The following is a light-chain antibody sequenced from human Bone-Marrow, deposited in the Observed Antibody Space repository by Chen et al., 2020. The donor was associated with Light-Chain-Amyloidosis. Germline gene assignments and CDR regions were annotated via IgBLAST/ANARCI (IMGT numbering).Light chain of an antibody. Sequence: DIVMTQFPDSLAVSLGERATINCKSSQSVLYSSNNKNYLAWYQQKPGQPPKLLISWASTRGSGVPDRFSGSGSGTFFTLTISSLQAEDVAVYCCQQYYSIPVTFVPGTKV. CDR3: QQYYSIPVT. CDR2: WAS. J-gene: IGKJ3*01. CDR1: QSVLYSSNNKNY. V-gene: IGKV4-1*01.